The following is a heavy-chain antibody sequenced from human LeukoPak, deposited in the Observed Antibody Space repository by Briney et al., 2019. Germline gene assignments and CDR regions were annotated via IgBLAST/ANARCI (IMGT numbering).Heavy chain of an antibody. CDR2: MYYRGST. CDR3: AREGYCSGGSCAYYFDY. CDR1: GGSINSSSYY. V-gene: IGHV4-39*07. J-gene: IGHJ4*02. D-gene: IGHD2-15*01. Sequence: SETLSLTCTISGGSINSSSYYWGWVRQPPGKGLEWIGSMYYRGSTYYNPSLKSRVTISVDTSKNQFSLKLSSVTAADTAVYYCAREGYCSGGSCAYYFDYWGQGTLVTVSS.